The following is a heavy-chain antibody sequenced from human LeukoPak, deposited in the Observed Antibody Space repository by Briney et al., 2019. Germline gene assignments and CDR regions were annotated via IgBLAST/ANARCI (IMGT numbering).Heavy chain of an antibody. CDR2: ISSSSSDI. CDR3: ARESGYDIDFDY. Sequence: GGSLRLSCAASGFAFSDYYMTWIRQAPGKGLEWVSSISSSSSDIYYADSVKGRFTISRDNAKNSLYLQMNSLRAEDTAVYYCARESGYDIDFDYWGQGTLVTVSS. J-gene: IGHJ4*02. D-gene: IGHD5-12*01. CDR1: GFAFSDYY. V-gene: IGHV3-11*06.